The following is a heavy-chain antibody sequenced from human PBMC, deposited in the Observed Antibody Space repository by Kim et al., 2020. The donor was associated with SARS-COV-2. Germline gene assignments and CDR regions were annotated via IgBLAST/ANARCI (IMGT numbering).Heavy chain of an antibody. CDR1: GFSFTTYW. J-gene: IGHJ4*02. D-gene: IGHD3-10*01. CDR2: INQDGSAE. Sequence: GGSLRLSCAASGFSFTTYWMSWVRQAPGKGLDWVANINQDGSAEHYVDSVKGRFTISRDNAKNSLYLQMNSLRAEDTAVYYCATGDRVDFDFWGQGTLVT. CDR3: ATGDRVDFDF. V-gene: IGHV3-7*01.